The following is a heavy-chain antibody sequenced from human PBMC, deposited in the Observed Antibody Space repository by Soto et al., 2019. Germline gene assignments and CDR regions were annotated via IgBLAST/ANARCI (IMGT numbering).Heavy chain of an antibody. J-gene: IGHJ6*02. Sequence: SETLSLTCTVSGGSISSYYWSWTRQPAGKGLEWIGRIYTSGSTNYNPSLKSRVTMSVDTSKNQFSLKLSSVTAADTAAYYCARDRLVVVPAATSLYYGMDVWGQGTTVTVSS. V-gene: IGHV4-4*07. CDR2: IYTSGST. CDR3: ARDRLVVVPAATSLYYGMDV. D-gene: IGHD2-2*01. CDR1: GGSISSYY.